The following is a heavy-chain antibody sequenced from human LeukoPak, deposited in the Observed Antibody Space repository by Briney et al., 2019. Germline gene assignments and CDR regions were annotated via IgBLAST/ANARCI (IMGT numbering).Heavy chain of an antibody. CDR1: GFTFSSYW. Sequence: GGSLRLSCAASGFTFSSYWMHWVRQAPGKGLVWVSRINTDGSSTNYADSVKGRFTISRDNAKNTLYLQMNSLRAEDTAVYYCARVRRGYGDYVSSFDYWGQGTLVTVSS. CDR3: ARVRRGYGDYVSSFDY. D-gene: IGHD4-17*01. V-gene: IGHV3-74*01. J-gene: IGHJ4*02. CDR2: INTDGSST.